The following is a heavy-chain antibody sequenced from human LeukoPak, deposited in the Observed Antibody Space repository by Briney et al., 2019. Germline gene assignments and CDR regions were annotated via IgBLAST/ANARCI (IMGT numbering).Heavy chain of an antibody. D-gene: IGHD3-10*01. J-gene: IGHJ4*02. CDR2: ITINIDRT. CDR3: VKPARGSGIQNGFDY. CDR1: GFTFSSYA. V-gene: IGHV3-64D*06. Sequence: GGSLRLSCAASGFTFSSYAMHWVRQAPGKGLEYVSAITINIDRTFYADSVQGRFTISRDNSANTLYLQMSSLRPEDTAVYYCVKPARGSGIQNGFDYWGQGTLVTVSS.